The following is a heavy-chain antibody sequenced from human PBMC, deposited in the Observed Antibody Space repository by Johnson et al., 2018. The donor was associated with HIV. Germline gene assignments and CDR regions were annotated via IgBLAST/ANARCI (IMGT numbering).Heavy chain of an antibody. CDR2: ISYDGSNK. Sequence: QVQLVESGGGVVRPGGSLRLSCAASGFTFSSYAMHWVRQAPGKGLEWVAIISYDGSNKYYADSVKGRFTISRDNAKNTLYLQVNSLRVEDAAVYYCATSTASFLW. D-gene: IGHD1-1*01. CDR1: GFTFSSYA. J-gene: IGHJ2*01. V-gene: IGHV3-30*04. CDR3: ATSTASFL.